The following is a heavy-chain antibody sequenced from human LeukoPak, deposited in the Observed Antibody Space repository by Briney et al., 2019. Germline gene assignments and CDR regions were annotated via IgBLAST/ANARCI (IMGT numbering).Heavy chain of an antibody. CDR1: GFTFSSYG. J-gene: IGHJ4*02. CDR3: AKDPFRARISTPDY. V-gene: IGHV3-23*01. Sequence: PGGSLRLSCAGSGFTFSSYGMSWVRQAPGKGLEWVSAISGSGTNTYSADSVKGRFTISRDNSNNTLFLQMDSLRADDTAVYYCAKDPFRARISTPDYWGQGTLVTVSS. D-gene: IGHD6-6*01. CDR2: ISGSGTNT.